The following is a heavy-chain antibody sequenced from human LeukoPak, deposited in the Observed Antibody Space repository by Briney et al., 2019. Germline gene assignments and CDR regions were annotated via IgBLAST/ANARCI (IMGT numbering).Heavy chain of an antibody. V-gene: IGHV5-51*01. CDR1: GYTFTNYW. CDR2: IYPRDSDT. CDR3: ARTVYSSGFYEDLDF. Sequence: GESLKISCRGSGYTFTNYWIGWVRQMPGKGLEWMGIIYPRDSDTRYSPSFLGQVTMSADKSINTAHLQWSSLKASDTAMYYCARTVYSSGFYEDLDFWGQGTLVTVSS. J-gene: IGHJ4*02. D-gene: IGHD6-19*01.